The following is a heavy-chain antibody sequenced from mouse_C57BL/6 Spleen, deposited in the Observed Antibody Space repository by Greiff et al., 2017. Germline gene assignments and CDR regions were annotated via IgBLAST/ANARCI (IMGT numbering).Heavy chain of an antibody. J-gene: IGHJ4*01. CDR2: IYPGSGST. Sequence: QVQLQQPGAELVKPGASVKMSCKASGYTFTSYWITWVKQRPGQGLEWIGDIYPGSGSTNYNEKFKSKATLTVDTSSSTAYMQLSSLTSEDSAVYYCARGDYSNYVDAMDYWGQGTSVTVSS. D-gene: IGHD2-5*01. CDR1: GYTFTSYW. CDR3: ARGDYSNYVDAMDY. V-gene: IGHV1-55*01.